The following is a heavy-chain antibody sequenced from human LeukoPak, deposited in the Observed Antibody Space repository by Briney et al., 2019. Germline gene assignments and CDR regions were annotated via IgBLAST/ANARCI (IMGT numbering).Heavy chain of an antibody. D-gene: IGHD1-26*01. CDR2: ISGGGGST. Sequence: GGSLRLSCAASGFTFTSYSMNWVRQAPGKGLEWVSTISGGGGSTYYADSVKGRFTISRDNSKNTVYVQVNSLRAADTAVYYCAKGGKWDVTTFDYWGQGTLVTVSS. CDR1: GFTFTSYS. J-gene: IGHJ4*02. CDR3: AKGGKWDVTTFDY. V-gene: IGHV3-23*01.